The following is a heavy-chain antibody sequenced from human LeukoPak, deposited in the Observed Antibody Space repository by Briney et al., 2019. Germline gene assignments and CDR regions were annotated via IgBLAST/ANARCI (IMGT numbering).Heavy chain of an antibody. CDR2: IYYSGST. V-gene: IGHV4-59*08. Sequence: SETLSLTCTVSGGSISSYYWSWIRQPPGKGLEWIGYIYYSGSTNHNPSLKSRVTISVDTSKNQFSLKLSSVTAADTAVYYCALAAAGTLFDYWGQGTLVTVSS. J-gene: IGHJ4*02. D-gene: IGHD6-13*01. CDR3: ALAAAGTLFDY. CDR1: GGSISSYY.